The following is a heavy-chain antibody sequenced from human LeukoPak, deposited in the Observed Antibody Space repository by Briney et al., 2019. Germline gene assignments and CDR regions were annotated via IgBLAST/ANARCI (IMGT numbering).Heavy chain of an antibody. D-gene: IGHD6-19*01. J-gene: IGHJ4*02. CDR1: GYTFTSYG. Sequence: GASVKVSCKAFGYTFTSYGISWVRQAPGQGLEWMGWISAYNGNTNYAQKLQGRVTMTTDTSTSTAYMELRSLRSDDTAVYYCAREVRYSSGWYYFDYWGQGTLVTVSS. CDR3: AREVRYSSGWYYFDY. V-gene: IGHV1-18*01. CDR2: ISAYNGNT.